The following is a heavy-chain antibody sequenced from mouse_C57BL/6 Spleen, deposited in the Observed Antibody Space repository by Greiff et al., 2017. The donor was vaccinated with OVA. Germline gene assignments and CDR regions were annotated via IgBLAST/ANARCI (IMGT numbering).Heavy chain of an antibody. CDR2: INPGSGGT. CDR1: GFSFTNYL. V-gene: IGHV1-54*01. J-gene: IGHJ2*01. D-gene: IGHD2-4*01. Sequence: QVQLQQSGAELVRPGTSVKVSCTASGFSFTNYLIEWVKQRPGQGLEWIGVINPGSGGTNYNEKFKGKATLTADKSSSTAYMQLSSLTSEDSAVYFCARSGDYDGGDYWGQGTTLTVSS. CDR3: ARSGDYDGGDY.